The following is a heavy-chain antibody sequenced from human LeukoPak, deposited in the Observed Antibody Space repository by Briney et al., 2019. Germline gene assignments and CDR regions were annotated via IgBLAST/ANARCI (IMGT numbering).Heavy chain of an antibody. V-gene: IGHV3-21*01. D-gene: IGHD5-18*01. CDR3: ARDPTQLYYFDY. CDR2: ISSSSSYI. Sequence: GGSLRLSCAASGFTFSSYSMNWVRQAPGKGLEWVSSISSSSSYIYYADSVKGRFTISRDNAKNSLYLQMNSLRTEDTAEYYCARDPTQLYYFDYWGQGTLVTVSS. J-gene: IGHJ4*02. CDR1: GFTFSSYS.